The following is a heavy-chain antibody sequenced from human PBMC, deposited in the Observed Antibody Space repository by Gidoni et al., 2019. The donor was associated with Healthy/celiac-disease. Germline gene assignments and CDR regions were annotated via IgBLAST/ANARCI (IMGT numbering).Heavy chain of an antibody. Sequence: QVQLVQSGAEVKKPGASVKVSCKASGYSFTIYAMHWVRQATGQRLEWMGWINAGNSNTKYSQKFQGRVTITRDTSASTAYMELSSLRSEDTAVYYCARDRIVVVPAAMGGLGYWGQGTLVTVSS. D-gene: IGHD2-2*01. CDR1: GYSFTIYA. V-gene: IGHV1-3*01. CDR2: INAGNSNT. CDR3: ARDRIVVVPAAMGGLGY. J-gene: IGHJ4*02.